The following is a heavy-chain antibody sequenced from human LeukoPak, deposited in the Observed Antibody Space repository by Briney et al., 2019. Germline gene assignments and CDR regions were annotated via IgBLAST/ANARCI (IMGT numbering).Heavy chain of an antibody. Sequence: SETLSLTCTVSGGSISSGDYYWSWIRQPPGKGLEWIGYIYYSGSTYYNPSLKSRVTISVDTSKNQFSLKLSSETAADTAVYYCARYEDYDISQYNWFDPWGQGTLVTVSS. CDR1: GGSISSGDYY. V-gene: IGHV4-30-4*01. CDR3: ARYEDYDISQYNWFDP. D-gene: IGHD3-9*01. J-gene: IGHJ5*02. CDR2: IYYSGST.